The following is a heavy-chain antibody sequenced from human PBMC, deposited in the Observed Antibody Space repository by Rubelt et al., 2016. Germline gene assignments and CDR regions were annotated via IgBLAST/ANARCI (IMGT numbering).Heavy chain of an antibody. V-gene: IGHV4-39*01. D-gene: IGHD4-23*01. CDR2: FTRGKEN. Sequence: QVQLQESGPGLVKPSETLSLTCTVSGGSISSSSYWWGWIRQSPGKGLEWIGSFTRGKENHYNPSLKSRVTISVDMSNNQFSLKMDLVTAADTAVYFCARHSSYGGKTWFDPWGQGTLVTVSS. CDR3: ARHSSYGGKTWFDP. J-gene: IGHJ5*02. CDR1: GGSISSSSYW.